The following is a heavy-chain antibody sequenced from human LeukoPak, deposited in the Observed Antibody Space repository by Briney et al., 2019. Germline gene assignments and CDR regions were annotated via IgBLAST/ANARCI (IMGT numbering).Heavy chain of an antibody. Sequence: SETLSLTCTVSGGSISSSSYYWTWIRQPAGKGLEWIGRISTSGSTNYNPSLKSRVTMSVDTSKNQFSLKLTSVTAADTAVYYCARRVPLSGYFDYWGQGTLVTVSS. CDR3: ARRVPLSGYFDY. J-gene: IGHJ4*02. D-gene: IGHD3-9*01. V-gene: IGHV4-61*02. CDR2: ISTSGST. CDR1: GGSISSSSYY.